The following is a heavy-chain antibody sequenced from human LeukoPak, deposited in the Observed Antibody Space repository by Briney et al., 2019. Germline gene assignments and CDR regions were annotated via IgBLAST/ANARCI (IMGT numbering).Heavy chain of an antibody. CDR1: GGSISSSSYY. CDR3: ARDHQFWSGYYYYYYMDV. CDR2: IYYSGST. D-gene: IGHD3-3*01. J-gene: IGHJ6*03. V-gene: IGHV4-39*02. Sequence: SETLSLTCTVSGGSISSSSYYWGWIRQPPGKGLEWIGSIYYSGSTYYNPSLKSRVTISADTSKNQFSLKLSSVTAADTAVYYCARDHQFWSGYYYYYYMDVWGKGTTATVSS.